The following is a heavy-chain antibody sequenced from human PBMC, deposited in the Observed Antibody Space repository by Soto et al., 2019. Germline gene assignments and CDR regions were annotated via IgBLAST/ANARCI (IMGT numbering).Heavy chain of an antibody. D-gene: IGHD3-22*01. CDR1: GGSISSSNW. CDR2: IYHSGST. Sequence: SETLSLTCAVSGGSISSSNWWSWVRQPPGKGLEWIGEIYHSGSTNYNPSLKSRVTISVDKSKNQFSLKLSSVTAADTAVYYCARGRNHYDKKVDPWGQGTLVTVSS. CDR3: ARGRNHYDKKVDP. V-gene: IGHV4-4*02. J-gene: IGHJ5*02.